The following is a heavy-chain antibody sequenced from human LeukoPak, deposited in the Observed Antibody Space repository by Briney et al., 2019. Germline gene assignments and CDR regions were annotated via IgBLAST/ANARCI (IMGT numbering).Heavy chain of an antibody. CDR3: ARDSSDYYDSGGFDY. D-gene: IGHD3-22*01. CDR2: IYYSGNT. CDR1: GGSISSSNW. Sequence: SGTLSLTCAVSGGSISSSNWWSWVRQPPGKGLEWIGYIYYSGNTYYNPSLTGRVTISEDTSKNQFSLKLSSVTAADTAVYYCARDSSDYYDSGGFDYWGQGTLVTVSS. V-gene: IGHV4-4*02. J-gene: IGHJ4*02.